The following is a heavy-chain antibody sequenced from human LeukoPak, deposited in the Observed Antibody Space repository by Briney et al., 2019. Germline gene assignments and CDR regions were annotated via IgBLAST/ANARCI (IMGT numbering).Heavy chain of an antibody. CDR1: GGTFSSYA. CDR3: ARDGLYYYDSSGYYPDY. D-gene: IGHD3-22*01. Sequence: ASVKVSCKASGGTFSSYAISWVRQAPGRGLEWMGGIIPIFGTANYAQKFQGRVTITADKSTSTAYMELSSLRSEDTAVYYCARDGLYYYDSSGYYPDYWGQGTLVTVSS. V-gene: IGHV1-69*06. CDR2: IIPIFGTA. J-gene: IGHJ4*02.